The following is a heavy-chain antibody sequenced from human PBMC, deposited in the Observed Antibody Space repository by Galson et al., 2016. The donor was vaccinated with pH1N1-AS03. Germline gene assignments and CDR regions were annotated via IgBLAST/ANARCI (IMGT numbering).Heavy chain of an antibody. CDR2: VYSSGST. CDR1: GGSMSNFY. D-gene: IGHD4-17*01. J-gene: IGHJ4*02. V-gene: IGHV4-59*01. CDR3: ARASHGDYVKYFDY. Sequence: SETLSLTCTVSGGSMSNFYWSWIRQSPGKGLKWLGYVYSSGSTNYNPSLQSRVTISIDTSKNQFSLKLGSVTAADTAVYYCARASHGDYVKYFDYWGQGTLVTVSS.